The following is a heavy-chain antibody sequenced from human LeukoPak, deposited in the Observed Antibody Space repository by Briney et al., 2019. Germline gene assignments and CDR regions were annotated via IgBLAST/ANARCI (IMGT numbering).Heavy chain of an antibody. CDR3: ARSIAARPMPTVMLAFDI. J-gene: IGHJ3*02. D-gene: IGHD6-6*01. CDR2: ISGSGGST. V-gene: IGHV3-23*01. CDR1: GFTFSSYA. Sequence: GGSLRLSCAASGFTFSSYAMSWVRQAPGKGLEWVSAISGSGGSTNYADSVKGRFTISRDNAKNTLYLQMNSLRAEDTAVYYCARSIAARPMPTVMLAFDIWGQGTMVTVSS.